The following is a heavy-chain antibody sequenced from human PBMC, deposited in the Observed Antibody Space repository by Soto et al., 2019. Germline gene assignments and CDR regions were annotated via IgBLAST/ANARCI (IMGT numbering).Heavy chain of an antibody. CDR1: GGCISSSKW. D-gene: IGHD5-12*01. J-gene: IGHJ6*02. Sequence: PSETLALTCAVSGGCISSSKWWSWVRQPPGKGLEWIGEIYHSGSTNYNPSLRSRVTISVDKSKNQFSLKLSSVTAADTAVYYCRAPPRGGYYYYGMDVWGQGTTVTVSS. CDR3: RAPPRGGYYYYGMDV. CDR2: IYHSGST. V-gene: IGHV4-4*02.